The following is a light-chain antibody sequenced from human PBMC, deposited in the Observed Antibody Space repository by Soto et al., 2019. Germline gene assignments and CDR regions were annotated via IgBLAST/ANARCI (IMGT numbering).Light chain of an antibody. J-gene: IGKJ1*01. CDR3: HQYNNWWT. CDR2: GAS. Sequence: EIVMTQSPATLSVSPGERATLSCRASQSVSSNLAWYQQKPGQAPRLLICGASTRATGIPARFSGSGSGTEFTLTISSLQSEDFAVYYCHQYNNWWTFGQGTKVEIK. V-gene: IGKV3-15*01. CDR1: QSVSSN.